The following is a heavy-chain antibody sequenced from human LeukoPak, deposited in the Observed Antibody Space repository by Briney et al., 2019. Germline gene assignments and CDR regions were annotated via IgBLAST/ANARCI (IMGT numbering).Heavy chain of an antibody. CDR1: GFTFSSYG. V-gene: IGHV3-33*01. Sequence: GGSLRLSCAASGFTFSSYGMHWVRQAPGKGLEWVAVIWYDGSNKYYADSVKGRFTISRDNSKNTLYLQMNSLRAEDTAVYYCAREVRYYDILTGYYAPYFDYWGQGTLVTVSS. J-gene: IGHJ4*02. D-gene: IGHD3-9*01. CDR2: IWYDGSNK. CDR3: AREVRYYDILTGYYAPYFDY.